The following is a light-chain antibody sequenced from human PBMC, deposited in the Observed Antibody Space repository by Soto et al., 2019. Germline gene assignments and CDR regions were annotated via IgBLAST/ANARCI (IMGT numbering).Light chain of an antibody. J-gene: IGKJ1*01. V-gene: IGKV3-20*01. CDR2: GAS. CDR1: QSVSRRY. Sequence: EIVLTQSPGTLSLSPGERATLSCRASQSVSRRYLAWYQQKPGQGPRLLIYGASSRATGVPDRFSGSGSGTDFTLTISRLEPEDFAVSYCQQYGSSPITFGHGTKVEIK. CDR3: QQYGSSPIT.